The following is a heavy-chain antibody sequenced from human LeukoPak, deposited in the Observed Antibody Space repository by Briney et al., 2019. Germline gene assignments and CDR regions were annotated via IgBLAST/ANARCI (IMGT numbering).Heavy chain of an antibody. CDR2: ISGSGVTM. CDR3: AREDIRLDYFDY. Sequence: PGGSLRLSCAASGFXFSSYEINWVRQAPGRGLEWVSYISGSGVTMYYADSVKGRFTISRDDAKNSLYLQVNSLRAEDTAVYYCAREDIRLDYFDYWGQGTLVTVSS. J-gene: IGHJ4*02. D-gene: IGHD6-19*01. CDR1: GFXFSSYE. V-gene: IGHV3-48*03.